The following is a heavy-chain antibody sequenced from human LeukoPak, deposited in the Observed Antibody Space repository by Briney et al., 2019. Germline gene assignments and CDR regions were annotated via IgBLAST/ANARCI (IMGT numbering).Heavy chain of an antibody. D-gene: IGHD2-2*01. J-gene: IGHJ4*02. CDR3: ARHRIPAALASAFDY. Sequence: SETLSLTCTVSGGSISSSSYYWDWIRQPPGKGLEWIGAIYYSGNTNYNPSLKSRATISVDTSKNQFSLKLCSVTAADTAVYYCARHRIPAALASAFDYWGQGTLVTVSS. V-gene: IGHV4-39*01. CDR1: GGSISSSSYY. CDR2: IYYSGNT.